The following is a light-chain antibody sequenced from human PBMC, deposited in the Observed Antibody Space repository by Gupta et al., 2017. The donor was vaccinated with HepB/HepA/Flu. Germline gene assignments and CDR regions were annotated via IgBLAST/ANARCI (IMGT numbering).Light chain of an antibody. Sequence: QSALTQPAPVPGSPGQSLTISCTGTSSEFGDFDYLSCYQHPASTAPKLLISDVTRRPSGVSYRFSGSTSSTTASLTISLLPPEDAADYCCSSFTYPTTLVVFGSGTKLTVL. J-gene: IGLJ2*01. CDR3: SSFTYPTTLVV. V-gene: IGLV2-14*01. CDR1: SSEFGDFDY. CDR2: DVT.